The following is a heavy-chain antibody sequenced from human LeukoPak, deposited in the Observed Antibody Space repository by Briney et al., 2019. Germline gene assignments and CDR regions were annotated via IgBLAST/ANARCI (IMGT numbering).Heavy chain of an antibody. D-gene: IGHD6-13*01. CDR3: AREWQQLERGAFDI. CDR2: IYSGGST. J-gene: IGHJ3*02. V-gene: IGHV3-53*01. Sequence: PGGSLRLSCAASGFTVSSNYMSWVRQAPGKGLEWVSVIYSGGSTYYADSVKGRFTISRDNSKNTLYLQMNSLRAEDTAVYYCAREWQQLERGAFDIWGQGTMVTVSS. CDR1: GFTVSSNY.